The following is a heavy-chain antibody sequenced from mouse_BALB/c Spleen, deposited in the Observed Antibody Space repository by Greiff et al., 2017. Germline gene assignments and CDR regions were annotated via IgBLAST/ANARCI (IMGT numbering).Heavy chain of an antibody. CDR3: ARRYYYAMDY. Sequence: VQLQQSGAELAKPGASVKMSCKASGYTFTSYWMHWVKQRPGQVLEWIGYINPSTGYTEYNQKFKDKATLTADKSSSTAYMQLSSLTSEDSAVYYCARRYYYAMDYWGQGTSVTVSS. J-gene: IGHJ4*01. CDR1: GYTFTSYW. CDR2: INPSTGYT. V-gene: IGHV1-7*01.